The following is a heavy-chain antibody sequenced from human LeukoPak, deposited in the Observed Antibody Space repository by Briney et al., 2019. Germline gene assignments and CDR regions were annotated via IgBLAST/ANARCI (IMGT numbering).Heavy chain of an antibody. CDR1: GGSVNSYDYY. CDR2: IYRSGST. CDR3: ARGDNSGYVY. D-gene: IGHD5-12*01. J-gene: IGHJ4*02. V-gene: IGHV4-30-4*01. Sequence: SETLSLTCTVSGGSVNSYDYYWSWIRQPPGRGLEWIAYIYRSGSTYYNPSLKSRVTLSVDKSKNQFSLKLSSVTAADTAVYYCARGDNSGYVYWGQGTLVTVSS.